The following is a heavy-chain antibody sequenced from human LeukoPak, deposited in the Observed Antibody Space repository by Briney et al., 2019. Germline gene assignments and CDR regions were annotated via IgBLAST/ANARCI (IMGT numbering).Heavy chain of an antibody. Sequence: RASETLSLTCAVYGGSFSGYYWSWIRQPPGKGLEWIGYIYYSGSTNYNPSLKSRVTISVDTSKNQFSLKLSSVTAADTAVYYCAGVRGAFDHWGQGTLVTVSS. V-gene: IGHV4-59*01. CDR2: IYYSGST. D-gene: IGHD3-10*01. CDR1: GGSFSGYY. J-gene: IGHJ4*02. CDR3: AGVRGAFDH.